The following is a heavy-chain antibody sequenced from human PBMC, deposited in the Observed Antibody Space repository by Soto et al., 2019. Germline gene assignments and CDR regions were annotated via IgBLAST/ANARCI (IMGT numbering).Heavy chain of an antibody. CDR1: GGTFNIFA. V-gene: IGHV1-69*01. CDR3: ASGVAVDRFEF. D-gene: IGHD2-15*01. CDR2: IVPLSGTA. J-gene: IGHJ1*01. Sequence: QVQLVQSGGEVKKPGSSVKVSCQASGGTFNIFAFSWVRQAPGQGLQFVGGIVPLSGTAKSAQEFQDRVTFTADESTSTIYMELRSLQSDDTAIFYCASGVAVDRFEFWGQGTLVTVSS.